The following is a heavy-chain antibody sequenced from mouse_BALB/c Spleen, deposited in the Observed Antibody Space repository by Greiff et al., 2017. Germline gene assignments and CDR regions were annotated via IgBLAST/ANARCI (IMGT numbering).Heavy chain of an antibody. D-gene: IGHD1-1*01. V-gene: IGHV5-4*02. CDR3: ARERANYAMDY. J-gene: IGHJ4*01. CDR1: GFTFSDYY. CDR2: ISDGGSYT. Sequence: EVKLEESGGGLVKPGGSLKLSCAASGFTFSDYYMYWVRQTPEKRLEWVATISDGGSYTYYPDSVKGRFTISRDNAKNNLYLQMSSLKSEDTAMYYCARERANYAMDYWGQGTSVTVSS.